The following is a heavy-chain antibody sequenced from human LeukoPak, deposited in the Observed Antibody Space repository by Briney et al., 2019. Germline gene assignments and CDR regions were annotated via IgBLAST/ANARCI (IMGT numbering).Heavy chain of an antibody. CDR3: VRERLNAFDI. CDR2: VSGSGSNI. Sequence: GGSLRLSCAASGFTVSSYEMNWVRQAPGKGLEWTSYVSGSGSNIYYADSVKGRFTISRDNAKNSLYLQMNSLRAEDTAVYYCVRERLNAFDIWGQGTMVTVSS. V-gene: IGHV3-48*03. J-gene: IGHJ3*02. CDR1: GFTVSSYE.